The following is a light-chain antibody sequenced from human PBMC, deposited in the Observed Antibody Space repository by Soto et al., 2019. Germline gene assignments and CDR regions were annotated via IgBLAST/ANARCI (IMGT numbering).Light chain of an antibody. V-gene: IGKV3-11*01. J-gene: IGKJ4*01. CDR3: QQRSNWPLT. CDR2: DAS. Sequence: EIALTQSPATLSLSPGERATLSCRASQSVGSYLGWYQQKPGQAPRLLIYDASNGATGIPARFSGSGSGTDFTLTISSLEPEDFAVYYCQQRSNWPLTFGGGTKVDI. CDR1: QSVGSY.